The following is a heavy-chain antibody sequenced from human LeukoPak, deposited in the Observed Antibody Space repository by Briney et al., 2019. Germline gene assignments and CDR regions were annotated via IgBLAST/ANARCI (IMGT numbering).Heavy chain of an antibody. CDR2: ISDSGTTI. CDR1: GFTFRSHE. CDR3: ARDQGYDFDY. Sequence: PGGSLRLSCAASGFTFRSHEMNWVRQAPGKGLEWVSYISDSGTTIYYADSVKGRFTISRDNSKNTLYLQMNSLRPEDTAFYYCARDQGYDFDYWGQGTLVTVSS. J-gene: IGHJ4*02. D-gene: IGHD3-22*01. V-gene: IGHV3-48*03.